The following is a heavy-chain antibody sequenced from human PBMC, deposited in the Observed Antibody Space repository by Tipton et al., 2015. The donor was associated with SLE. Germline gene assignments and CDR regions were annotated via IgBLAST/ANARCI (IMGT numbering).Heavy chain of an antibody. V-gene: IGHV3-48*03. J-gene: IGHJ3*02. CDR3: AKVPGYSGYDFAFDI. CDR1: GFTFSSYE. CDR2: ISSSGSTI. Sequence: SLRLSCAASGFTFSSYEMNWVRQAPGKGLEWVSYISSSGSTIYYADSVKGRFTISRDNAKNSPYLQMNSLRAEDTALYYCAKVPGYSGYDFAFDIWGQGTMVTVSS. D-gene: IGHD5-12*01.